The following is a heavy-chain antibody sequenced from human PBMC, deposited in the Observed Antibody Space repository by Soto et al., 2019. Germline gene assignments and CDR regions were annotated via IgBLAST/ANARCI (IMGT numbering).Heavy chain of an antibody. J-gene: IGHJ6*02. CDR2: IWYDGSNK. CDR3: ARGGSYYYYYYGMDV. V-gene: IGHV3-33*01. CDR1: GFTFSSYG. D-gene: IGHD3-16*01. Sequence: SLRLSCAASGFTFSSYGMHWVRQAPGKGLEWVAVIWYDGSNKYYADSVKGRFTISRDNSKNTLYLQMNSLRAEDTAVYYCARGGSYYYYYYGMDVWGQGTTVTVS.